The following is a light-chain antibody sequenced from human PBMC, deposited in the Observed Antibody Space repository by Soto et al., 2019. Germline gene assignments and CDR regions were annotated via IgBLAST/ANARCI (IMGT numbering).Light chain of an antibody. J-gene: IGKJ4*01. Sequence: EIVLTQSPATLSLSPGERATLSCRASQSVRSDLAWYQQKPGQAPRLLICDVSDRATGVPARFSGSGSGTDFTLPISSLEPEDSAVYYCQQRDSWPLTFGGGTKVEIK. CDR3: QQRDSWPLT. CDR1: QSVRSD. CDR2: DVS. V-gene: IGKV3-11*01.